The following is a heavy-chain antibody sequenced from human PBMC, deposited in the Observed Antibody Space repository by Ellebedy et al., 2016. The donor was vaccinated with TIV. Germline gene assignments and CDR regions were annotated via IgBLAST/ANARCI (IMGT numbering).Heavy chain of an antibody. D-gene: IGHD3-16*01. Sequence: PGGSLRLSCAASGFTFSSYWMSWVRQAPGKGLELVANIKQDGSEKYYVDSVKGRFTISRDNAKNSVYLQMNSLRAEDTAVYYCARDLRSGSYGVDWGQGTLVTVSS. CDR1: GFTFSSYW. CDR2: IKQDGSEK. CDR3: ARDLRSGSYGVD. V-gene: IGHV3-7*01. J-gene: IGHJ4*02.